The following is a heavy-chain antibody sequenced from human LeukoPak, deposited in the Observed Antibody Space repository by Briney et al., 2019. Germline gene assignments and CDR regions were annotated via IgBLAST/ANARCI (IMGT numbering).Heavy chain of an antibody. CDR1: GFTFSSYG. CDR3: ARSSNGYYYDSSGYSTFDY. CDR2: IRYDGSDK. D-gene: IGHD3-22*01. J-gene: IGHJ4*02. Sequence: PGGSLRLSCAASGFTFSSYGMHWVRQAPGNGLEWVAFIRYDGSDKYYADSVKGRFTISRDNSKNTLYLQMNSLRAEDTAVYYCARSSNGYYYDSSGYSTFDYWGQGTLVTVSS. V-gene: IGHV3-30*02.